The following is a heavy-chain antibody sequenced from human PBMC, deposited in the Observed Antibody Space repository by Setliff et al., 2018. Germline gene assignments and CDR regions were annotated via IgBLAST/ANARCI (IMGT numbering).Heavy chain of an antibody. V-gene: IGHV3-23*03. Sequence: GGSLRLSCAASGFTFSHYAMTWTRQAPGKGLEWVSGIDQASHPYYPDSMKGRFAISRDNSRNTISLQINDLRAEDTATYYCAKDSVPDGIWDFDSWGQGLLVTVSS. CDR3: AKDSVPDGIWDFDS. CDR2: IDQASHP. CDR1: GFTFSHYA. J-gene: IGHJ4*02. D-gene: IGHD1-20*01.